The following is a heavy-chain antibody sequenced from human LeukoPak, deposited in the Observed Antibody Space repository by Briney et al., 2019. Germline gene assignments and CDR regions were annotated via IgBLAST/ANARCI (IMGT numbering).Heavy chain of an antibody. CDR2: IYAADSDA. D-gene: IGHD3-10*01. Sequence: GESLKISCQGSGNSFNNYWISWVRQMPGKGLEWMAIIYAADSDARYSPSFQGQVTLSVDKSISTVYLQWSSLKASDTAVYYCARHLRGLDLWGQGTLVTVSS. CDR1: GNSFNNYW. J-gene: IGHJ5*02. V-gene: IGHV5-51*01. CDR3: ARHLRGLDL.